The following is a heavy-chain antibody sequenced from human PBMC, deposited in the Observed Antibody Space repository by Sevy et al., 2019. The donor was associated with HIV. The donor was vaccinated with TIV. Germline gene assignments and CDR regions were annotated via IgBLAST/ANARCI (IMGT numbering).Heavy chain of an antibody. J-gene: IGHJ4*02. D-gene: IGHD6-13*01. V-gene: IGHV3-72*01. CDR2: IRNKADSYTT. Sequence: GGSLRLSCAASGFTFSDHYMEWVRQAPGKGLEWVGRIRNKADSYTTEYAASVKGRFTISRDDSKNSLYLLMNSLKTGDTAVYYCVTHAGIGAAGRVFDYWGQGTLVTVSS. CDR1: GFTFSDHY. CDR3: VTHAGIGAAGRVFDY.